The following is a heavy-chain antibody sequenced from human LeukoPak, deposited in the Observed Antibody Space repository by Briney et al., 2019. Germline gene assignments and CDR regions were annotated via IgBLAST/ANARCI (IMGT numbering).Heavy chain of an antibody. Sequence: ASVKVSCKVSGYTLTELSMHWVRQAPGKGLEWMGGFDPEDGETIYAQKFQGRVTTTEDTSTDTAYMELSSLRSEDTAVYYCATVGYCSGGSCHVIFDYWGQGTLVTVSS. V-gene: IGHV1-24*01. CDR3: ATVGYCSGGSCHVIFDY. J-gene: IGHJ4*02. D-gene: IGHD2-15*01. CDR1: GYTLTELS. CDR2: FDPEDGET.